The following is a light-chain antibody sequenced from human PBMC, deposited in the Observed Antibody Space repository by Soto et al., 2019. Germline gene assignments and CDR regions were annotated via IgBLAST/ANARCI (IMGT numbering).Light chain of an antibody. V-gene: IGKV3-15*01. J-gene: IGKJ1*01. CDR1: QSISTF. CDR3: QQYDSSPRT. Sequence: ELVMTQSPATLSVAPGERATLSCRASQSISTFLAWYQQKPGQAPRLLIYGASTRATGIPARFSGSGSGTEFTLTISSLQSEDFAVYYCQQYDSSPRTFGQGTKVDIK. CDR2: GAS.